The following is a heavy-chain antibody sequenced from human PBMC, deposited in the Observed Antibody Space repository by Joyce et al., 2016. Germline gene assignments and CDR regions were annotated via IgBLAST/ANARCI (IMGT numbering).Heavy chain of an antibody. D-gene: IGHD3/OR15-3a*01. Sequence: QVQLVQSGAEVGKPGASVKVSCKAFGYTFTGYYIHWVRQAPGQGFEWMGWSKPNNGDTYSAKKFRAWVTMTRDTSISAAYMELNKLRSDDTAVFYCARDSADRTYDFWSGYYFDFWGQGTLVTVSS. CDR2: SKPNNGDT. V-gene: IGHV1-2*04. CDR1: GYTFTGYY. CDR3: ARDSADRTYDFWSGYYFDF. J-gene: IGHJ4*02.